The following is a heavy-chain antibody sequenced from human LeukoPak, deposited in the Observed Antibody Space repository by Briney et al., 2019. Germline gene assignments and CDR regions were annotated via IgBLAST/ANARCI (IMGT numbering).Heavy chain of an antibody. Sequence: PETLSLTCTVSGGSISSYYWSWIRQPPGKGLEWIGHIYYSGSTNYNPSLKSRVTISVDTSKNQFSLKLSSVTAADTAVYYCARVLPSRGIAARPDWFDPWGQGTLVTVSS. V-gene: IGHV4-59*01. J-gene: IGHJ5*02. D-gene: IGHD6-6*01. CDR1: GGSISSYY. CDR2: IYYSGST. CDR3: ARVLPSRGIAARPDWFDP.